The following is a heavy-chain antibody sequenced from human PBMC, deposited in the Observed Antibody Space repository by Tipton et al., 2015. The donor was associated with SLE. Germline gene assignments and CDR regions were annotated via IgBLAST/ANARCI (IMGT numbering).Heavy chain of an antibody. CDR3: ARVTGERSYFDY. J-gene: IGHJ4*02. Sequence: TLSLTCTVSGGSISSGSYYWSWIRQPAGKGLEWIGYIYYSGSTYYNPSLKSRVTISVDTSKNQFSLKLSSVTAADTAVYYCARVTGERSYFDYWGQGTLVTVSS. D-gene: IGHD7-27*01. CDR2: IYYSGST. CDR1: GGSISSGSYY. V-gene: IGHV4-31*03.